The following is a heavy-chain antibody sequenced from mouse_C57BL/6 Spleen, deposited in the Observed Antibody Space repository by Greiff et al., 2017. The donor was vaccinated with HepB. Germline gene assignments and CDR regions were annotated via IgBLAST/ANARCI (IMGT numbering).Heavy chain of an antibody. Sequence: VQLQQPGAELVMPGASVKLSCKASGYTFTSYWMHWVKQRPGQGLEWIGEIDPSDSYTNYNQKFKGKSTLTVDKSSSTAYMQLSSLISEDSAVYYCARGYGSIHWYFDVWGTGTTVTVSS. D-gene: IGHD1-1*01. J-gene: IGHJ1*03. CDR2: IDPSDSYT. CDR3: ARGYGSIHWYFDV. CDR1: GYTFTSYW. V-gene: IGHV1-69*01.